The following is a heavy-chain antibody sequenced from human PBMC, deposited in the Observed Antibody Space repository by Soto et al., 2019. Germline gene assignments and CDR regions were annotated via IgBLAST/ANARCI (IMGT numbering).Heavy chain of an antibody. CDR1: GFTFSSYA. CDR3: ARDWYPGTMVRGVILRGAFDI. J-gene: IGHJ3*02. Sequence: GGSLRLSCAASGFTFSSYAMHWVRQAPGKGLEYVSAISSNGGSTYYANSVKGRFTISRDNSKNTLYLQMGSLRAEDMAVYYCARDWYPGTMVRGVILRGAFDIWGQGTMVTVSS. D-gene: IGHD3-10*01. V-gene: IGHV3-64*01. CDR2: ISSNGGST.